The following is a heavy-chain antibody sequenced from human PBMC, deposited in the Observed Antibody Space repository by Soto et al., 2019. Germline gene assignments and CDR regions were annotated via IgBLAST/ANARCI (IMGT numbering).Heavy chain of an antibody. V-gene: IGHV4-59*11. D-gene: IGHD2-21*02. Sequence: SETLSLTCTVSGGSISSHYWSWVRQPPGKGLEWIGYLYYTGSTNYNASLKSQVTMSLDTSKNQFSLMLTSVTAADTAVYYCARVGAKVTSQALGFDHWGQGILVTVSS. CDR1: GGSISSHY. J-gene: IGHJ4*02. CDR3: ARVGAKVTSQALGFDH. CDR2: LYYTGST.